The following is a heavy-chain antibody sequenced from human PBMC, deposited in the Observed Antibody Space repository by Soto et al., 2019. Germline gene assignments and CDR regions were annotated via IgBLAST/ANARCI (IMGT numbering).Heavy chain of an antibody. D-gene: IGHD6-13*01. CDR1: GGSISSGGYY. V-gene: IGHV4-31*03. J-gene: IGHJ4*02. CDR2: IYYSGST. Sequence: SETLSLTCTVSGGSISSGGYYWSWIRQHPGKGLEWIGYIYYSGSTYYNPSLKSRVTISVGTSKNQFSLKLSSVTAADTAVYYCARAGPLYSSSSKCPFDYWGQGTLVTVSS. CDR3: ARAGPLYSSSSKCPFDY.